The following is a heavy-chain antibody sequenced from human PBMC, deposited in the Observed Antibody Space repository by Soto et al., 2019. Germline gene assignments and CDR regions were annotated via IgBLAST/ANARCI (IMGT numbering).Heavy chain of an antibody. Sequence: ASVKVSCKASGYTFTSYDINWVRQATGQGLEWMGWMNPNSGNTGYAQKFKGRVTMNRNTSISTAYMELSSLRSEETAVYYCAIVPLGYCTNGVRYTTNFDYWG. D-gene: IGHD2-8*01. CDR1: GYTFTSYD. V-gene: IGHV1-8*01. J-gene: IGHJ4*01. CDR2: MNPNSGNT. CDR3: AIVPLGYCTNGVRYTTNFDY.